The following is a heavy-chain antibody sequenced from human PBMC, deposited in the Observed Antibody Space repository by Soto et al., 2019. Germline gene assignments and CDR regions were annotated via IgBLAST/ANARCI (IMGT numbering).Heavy chain of an antibody. J-gene: IGHJ4*02. CDR1: GFTFSGSA. CDR3: VSMITFGGVIVIVY. Sequence: ESGGGLVQPGGSLKLSCAASGFTFSGSAMHWVRQASGKGLEWVGRIRSKANSYATAYAASVKGRFTISRDDSKNTAYLQMNSLKTEDTAVYYCVSMITFGGVIVIVYWGQGTLVTVSS. V-gene: IGHV3-73*01. CDR2: IRSKANSYAT. D-gene: IGHD3-16*02.